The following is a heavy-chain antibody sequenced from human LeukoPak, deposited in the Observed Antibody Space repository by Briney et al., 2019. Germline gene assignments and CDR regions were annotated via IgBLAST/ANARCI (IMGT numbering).Heavy chain of an antibody. J-gene: IGHJ4*02. Sequence: SETLSLTCTVFGGSIVSYDWSWIRQPAGKGLEWVGRIYTSGRTNYNPSLKSRVTMSVDTSKNQFTLRLSSGSAADTAVYYWGRSARYQLTVPFDYWGEGTLVTVSS. CDR3: GRSARYQLTVPFDY. CDR1: GGSIVSYD. CDR2: IYTSGRT. D-gene: IGHD2-2*01. V-gene: IGHV4-4*07.